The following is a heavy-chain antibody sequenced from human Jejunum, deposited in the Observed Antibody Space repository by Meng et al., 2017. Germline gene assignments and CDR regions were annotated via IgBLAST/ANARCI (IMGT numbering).Heavy chain of an antibody. CDR1: GDSINSDNW. V-gene: IGHV4-4*02. CDR2: IFRTGTS. D-gene: IGHD6-19*01. J-gene: IGHJ4*02. CDR3: ARKGGTYSTGHFPHFDY. Sequence: VQLQGSGPGLVKPSGTLAPTLPCLGDSINSDNWGSWGRQPPGKGPEWIGDIFRTGTSNYSPSLRSRVAIYMDKSKNQFSLSLNSVTAADTAVYYCARKGGTYSTGHFPHFDYWGQGTLVTVSS.